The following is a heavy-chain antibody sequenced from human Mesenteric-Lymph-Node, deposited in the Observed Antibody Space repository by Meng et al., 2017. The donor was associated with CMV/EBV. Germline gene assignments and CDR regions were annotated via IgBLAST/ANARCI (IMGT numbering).Heavy chain of an antibody. J-gene: IGHJ6*02. D-gene: IGHD2-2*01. CDR3: AKANCSSSSCHSDHYYGLNV. CDR2: ISGNSDTI. Sequence: SLKISCAASGFTFEDSAMHWVRQVPGKGLEWVSSISGNSDTIGYGDSVKGRFTISRGNAKNSLYLQMNSLRAEDSAFYFCAKANCSSSSCHSDHYYGLNVWGQGTTVTVSS. CDR1: GFTFEDSA. V-gene: IGHV3-9*01.